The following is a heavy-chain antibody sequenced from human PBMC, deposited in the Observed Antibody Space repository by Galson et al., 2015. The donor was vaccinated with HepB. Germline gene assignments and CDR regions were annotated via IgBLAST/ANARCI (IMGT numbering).Heavy chain of an antibody. J-gene: IGHJ2*01. CDR2: FDPEDGET. CDR1: GYTLTELS. CDR3: AKDGNSGWPDWYFAL. D-gene: IGHD5-12*01. Sequence: SVKVSCKVSGYTLTELSMHWVRQAPGKGLEWMGGFDPEDGETIYAQKFQGRVTMTEDTSTDTAYMELSSLRAEDTAVYYCAKDGNSGWPDWYFALWGHGTLVTVSS. V-gene: IGHV1-24*01.